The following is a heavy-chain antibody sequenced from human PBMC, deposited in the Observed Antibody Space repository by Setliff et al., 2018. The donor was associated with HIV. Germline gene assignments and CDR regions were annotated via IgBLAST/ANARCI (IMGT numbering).Heavy chain of an antibody. CDR2: IKSKTDGETT. J-gene: IGHJ6*04. CDR3: GTGSQSSGYQTSFLDV. D-gene: IGHD3-22*01. V-gene: IGHV3-15*01. Sequence: GSLRLSCAASGFTFSNAWMSWVRQAPGKGLEWVGRIKSKTDGETTDYAAPVRGRFTISRDDSKNTLYLQMGSLKTEDTAVYYCGTGSQSSGYQTSFLDVWGKGTTVTVSS. CDR1: GFTFSNAW.